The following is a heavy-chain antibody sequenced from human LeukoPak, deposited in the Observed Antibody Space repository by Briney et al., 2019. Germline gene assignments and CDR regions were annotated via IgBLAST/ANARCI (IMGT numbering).Heavy chain of an antibody. CDR1: GGSISSYY. Sequence: SETLSLTCTVSGGSISSYYWSWIRQPPGKGLEWIGYIYYSGSTNYNPSLKSRVTISVDTSKNQFSLKLSSVTAADTAVYYCARVGGMDYYYYMDVWGKGTTVTVFS. J-gene: IGHJ6*03. CDR2: IYYSGST. V-gene: IGHV4-59*01. CDR3: ARVGGMDYYYYMDV. D-gene: IGHD1-14*01.